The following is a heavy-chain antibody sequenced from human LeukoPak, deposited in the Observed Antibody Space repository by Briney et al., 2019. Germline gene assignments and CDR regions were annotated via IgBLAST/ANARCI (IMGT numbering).Heavy chain of an antibody. Sequence: SGGSLRLSCAASGFTFSSYAMHWVRQAPGKGLEWVAVISYDGSNKYYADSVKGRFTISRDNSKNTLYLQMNSLRAEDTAVYYCARDSEEMATIGPDYWGQGTLVTVSS. J-gene: IGHJ4*02. V-gene: IGHV3-30-3*01. D-gene: IGHD5-24*01. CDR2: ISYDGSNK. CDR3: ARDSEEMATIGPDY. CDR1: GFTFSSYA.